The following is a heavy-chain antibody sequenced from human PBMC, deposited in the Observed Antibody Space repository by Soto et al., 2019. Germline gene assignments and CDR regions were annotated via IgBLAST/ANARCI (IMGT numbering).Heavy chain of an antibody. CDR3: ARAGIEAAGNHSWFDP. CDR2: INPNSGGT. V-gene: IGHV1-2*04. CDR1: GYTFTGYY. Sequence: ASVKVSCKASGYTFTGYYMHWVRQAPGQGLEWMGWINPNSGGTNYAQKFQGWVTMTRDTSISTAYMELSRLRSDDTAVYYCARAGIEAAGNHSWFDPWGQGTLVTVSS. D-gene: IGHD6-13*01. J-gene: IGHJ5*02.